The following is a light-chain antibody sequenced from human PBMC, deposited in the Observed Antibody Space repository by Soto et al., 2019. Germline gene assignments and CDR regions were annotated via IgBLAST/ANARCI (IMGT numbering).Light chain of an antibody. CDR2: NVN. J-gene: IGLJ2*01. CDR1: SSDVGSYDY. V-gene: IGLV2-11*01. CDR3: CSYTNSATVV. Sequence: QSALIQPPSVSGSPGQSVTISCTGTSSDVGSYDYVSWYQQHPGTVPKPLIYNVNAQPSGVPDRLTGSESGNTASMTISGLQAEDEVDYLCCSYTNSATVVFGGGTKLTVL.